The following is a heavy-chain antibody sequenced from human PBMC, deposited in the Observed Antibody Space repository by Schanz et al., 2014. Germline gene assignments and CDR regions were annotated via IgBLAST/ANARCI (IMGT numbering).Heavy chain of an antibody. CDR2: IKLDGSEK. CDR3: ARDKGGLIPFDY. V-gene: IGHV3-7*01. Sequence: EVQLVESGGGLVQPGGSLRLSCAASGFTFSSYWMSWVRQAPGEGLVWVANIKLDGSEKYYVDSVKGRFTISRDNAKNSLYLQMNSLTAEDTAVYYCARDKGGLIPFDYWGQGTLVTVS. J-gene: IGHJ4*02. CDR1: GFTFSSYW. D-gene: IGHD2-15*01.